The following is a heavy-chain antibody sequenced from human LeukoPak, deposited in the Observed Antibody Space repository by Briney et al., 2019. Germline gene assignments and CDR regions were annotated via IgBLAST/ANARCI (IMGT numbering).Heavy chain of an antibody. Sequence: SDTLSLTCAVSGGSISSGGYSWSWIRQPPGKGLEGSGYINFSGSTNYNPSLKSRVTISIDKSKNHFSLNLSSVTAADTAVYYCARRRVEWTWYFDLWGRGTLVTVSS. CDR2: INFSGST. CDR1: GGSISSGGYS. CDR3: ARRRVEWTWYFDL. V-gene: IGHV4-61*03. D-gene: IGHD3-3*01. J-gene: IGHJ2*01.